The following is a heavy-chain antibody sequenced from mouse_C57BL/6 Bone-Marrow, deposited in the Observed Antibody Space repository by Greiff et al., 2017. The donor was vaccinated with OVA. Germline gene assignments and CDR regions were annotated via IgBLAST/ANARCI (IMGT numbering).Heavy chain of an antibody. Sequence: EVKLQESGPELVKPGASVKMSCKASGYTFTDYNMHWVKQSHGKSLEWIGYINPNNGGTSYNQKFKGKATLNVNKSSSTAYMELRSLTSEDSAVYYCARYPSFYYDYDWFAYWGQGTLVTVSA. J-gene: IGHJ3*01. CDR1: GYTFTDYN. D-gene: IGHD2-4*01. V-gene: IGHV1-22*01. CDR2: INPNNGGT. CDR3: ARYPSFYYDYDWFAY.